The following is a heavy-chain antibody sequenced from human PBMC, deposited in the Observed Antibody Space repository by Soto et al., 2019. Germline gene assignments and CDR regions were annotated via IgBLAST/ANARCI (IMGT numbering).Heavy chain of an antibody. D-gene: IGHD6-19*01. J-gene: IGHJ6*02. CDR3: ASSSGWYFLYYYGMDV. CDR2: ISAYNGNT. CDR1: GGTFSSYA. Sequence: GASVKVSCKASGGTFSSYAISWVRQAPGQGLEWMGWISAYNGNTNYAQKLQGRVTMTTDTSTSTAYMELRSLRSDDTAVYYCASSSGWYFLYYYGMDVWGQGTTVTVSS. V-gene: IGHV1-18*01.